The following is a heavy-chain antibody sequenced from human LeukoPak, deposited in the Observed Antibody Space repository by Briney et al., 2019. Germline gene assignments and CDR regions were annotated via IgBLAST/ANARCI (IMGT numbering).Heavy chain of an antibody. CDR2: ISGSGTTI. J-gene: IGHJ4*02. D-gene: IGHD2-2*01. CDR1: GFTSSDDY. CDR3: ASPYCSTTRCSGGFDY. Sequence: RGSPRLSCAASGFTSSDDYMSWSPHAPGKGRGWGSYISGSGTTIHYADSVKGRFTISRDNAKNSLYLQMNSLRAEDTAVYYCASPYCSTTRCSGGFDYWGQGTLVTVSS. V-gene: IGHV3-11*01.